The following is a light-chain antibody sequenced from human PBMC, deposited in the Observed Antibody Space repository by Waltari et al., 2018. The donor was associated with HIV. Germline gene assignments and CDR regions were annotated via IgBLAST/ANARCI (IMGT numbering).Light chain of an antibody. J-gene: IGKJ1*01. Sequence: EVVMTQSPATLSVSPGERAALACRASQSVSSNLAWYQQKPGQAPRLLIYAASTRATGVPVRISGSGSGTEFTLTISSLQSEDFAVYYRQQYNDWPRTFGQGTKVEIK. CDR2: AAS. CDR1: QSVSSN. CDR3: QQYNDWPRT. V-gene: IGKV3-15*01.